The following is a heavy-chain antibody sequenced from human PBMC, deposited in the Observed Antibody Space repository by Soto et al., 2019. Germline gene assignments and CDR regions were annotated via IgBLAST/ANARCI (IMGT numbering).Heavy chain of an antibody. J-gene: IGHJ4*02. CDR2: IDNSGNT. V-gene: IGHV4-4*07. CDR3: ARGGQDFWSGPFDY. CDR1: DGSISTYF. Sequence: SETLSLTCTVSDGSISTYFCNWIRQPAGKGLEWIGRIDNSGNTNYNPSLKSRVTMSADTSRNQFSLKLNSVTAADTAVYYCARGGQDFWSGPFDYWGQGALVTVSA. D-gene: IGHD3-3*01.